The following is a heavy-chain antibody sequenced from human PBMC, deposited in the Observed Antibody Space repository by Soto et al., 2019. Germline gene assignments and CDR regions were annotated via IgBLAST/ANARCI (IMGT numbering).Heavy chain of an antibody. CDR3: ARDHDSSGYYYQAYFQH. V-gene: IGHV3-30-3*01. Sequence: QVQLVESGGGVVQPGRSLRLSCAASGFTFSSYAMHWVRQAPGKGLEWVAVISYDGSNKYYADSVKGRFTISRDNSKNTLYLQMNSLRAEDTAVYYCARDHDSSGYYYQAYFQHWGQGTLVTVSS. CDR1: GFTFSSYA. D-gene: IGHD3-22*01. CDR2: ISYDGSNK. J-gene: IGHJ1*01.